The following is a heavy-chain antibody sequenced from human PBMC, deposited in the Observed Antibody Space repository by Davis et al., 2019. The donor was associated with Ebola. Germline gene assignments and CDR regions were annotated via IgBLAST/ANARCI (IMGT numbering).Heavy chain of an antibody. CDR3: AKGDLGYCSSTSCYPFDY. D-gene: IGHD2-2*01. Sequence: PGGSLRLSCAASGFTFSSYWMSWVRQAPGKGLEWVANIKQDGSEKYYVDSVKGRFTISRDNAKNSLYLQMNSLRAEDTAVYYCAKGDLGYCSSTSCYPFDYWGQGTLVTVSS. CDR2: IKQDGSEK. CDR1: GFTFSSYW. J-gene: IGHJ4*02. V-gene: IGHV3-7*03.